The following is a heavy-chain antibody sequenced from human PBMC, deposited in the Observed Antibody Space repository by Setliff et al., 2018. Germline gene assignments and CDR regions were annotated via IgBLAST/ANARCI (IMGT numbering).Heavy chain of an antibody. Sequence: ASVKVSCKASGDPFNAYGVSWVRQAPGQGLEWMGAIIPVLGMTDYAQKFQGRLTITADQSTTTVYMELSSLRFEDTALYYCARGPSPTVTPSRLIYFYHMDVWGTGTTVTVSS. CDR3: ARGPSPTVTPSRLIYFYHMDV. V-gene: IGHV1-69*10. CDR2: IIPVLGMT. J-gene: IGHJ6*03. D-gene: IGHD4-17*01. CDR1: GDPFNAYG.